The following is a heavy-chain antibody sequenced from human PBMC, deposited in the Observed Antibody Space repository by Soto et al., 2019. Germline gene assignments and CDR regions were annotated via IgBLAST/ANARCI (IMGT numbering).Heavy chain of an antibody. Sequence: QVQLVESGGGVVQTGRSLRLSCAASGFTFSSSAMHWVRQAPGKGLECVAVMSYDETIKYYSESVKGRFTISRDNSKNPRYLEMNSLRDEDTALYYCARDTSRISLYGMDVWGPGTTVTVSS. D-gene: IGHD2-15*01. CDR1: GFTFSSSA. CDR3: ARDTSRISLYGMDV. V-gene: IGHV3-33*01. J-gene: IGHJ6*02. CDR2: MSYDETIK.